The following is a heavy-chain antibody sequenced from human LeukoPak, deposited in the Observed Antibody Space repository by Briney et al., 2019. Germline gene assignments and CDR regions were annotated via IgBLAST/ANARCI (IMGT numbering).Heavy chain of an antibody. V-gene: IGHV1-18*01. D-gene: IGHD1-14*01. Sequence: ASVKVSCKASGYTFATYGISWLRQAPGQGLECMGWISGYNGNTNYAQNFQGRVTMTTDTSTSTAYMELRSLRSDDTAVYYCAGNPGFRGAFDIWGQGKIGNGFS. CDR3: AGNPGFRGAFDI. CDR1: GYTFATYG. CDR2: ISGYNGNT. J-gene: IGHJ3*02.